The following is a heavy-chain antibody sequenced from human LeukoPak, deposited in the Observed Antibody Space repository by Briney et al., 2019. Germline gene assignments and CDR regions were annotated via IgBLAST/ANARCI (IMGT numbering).Heavy chain of an antibody. J-gene: IGHJ6*02. D-gene: IGHD3-10*01. CDR1: GFTFSSYG. Sequence: PGGSLRLSRAASGFTFSSYGMHWVRQAPGKGLEWVAVIWYDGSKKYYADTVKGRFTISRDNSKNTLYLQMNSLRAEDTAVYYCARDTLLWFGETNPYYYGMDVWGQGTTVTVSS. CDR3: ARDTLLWFGETNPYYYGMDV. V-gene: IGHV3-33*01. CDR2: IWYDGSKK.